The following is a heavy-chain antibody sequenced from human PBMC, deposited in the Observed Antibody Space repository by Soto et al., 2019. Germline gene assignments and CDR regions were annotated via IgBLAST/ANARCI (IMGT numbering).Heavy chain of an antibody. D-gene: IGHD3-9*01. CDR2: ISAYNGNT. J-gene: IGHJ6*03. Sequence: QVQLVQSGAEVKKPGASVKVSCKASGYTFTSYGISWVRQAPGQGLEWMGWISAYNGNTNYAQKLQGRVTMTTDTSTSTAYLELRSLRSDDTAVYYCARERRTYYDILTGTYYYYMDVWGKGTTVTVSS. CDR1: GYTFTSYG. V-gene: IGHV1-18*01. CDR3: ARERRTYYDILTGTYYYYMDV.